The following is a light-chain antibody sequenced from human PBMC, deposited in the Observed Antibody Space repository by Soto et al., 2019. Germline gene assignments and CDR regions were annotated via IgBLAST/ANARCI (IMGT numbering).Light chain of an antibody. J-gene: IGKJ1*01. CDR3: QQYGSSPRT. CDR1: QSVSSNY. V-gene: IGKV3-20*01. Sequence: EIVLTQSPGTLSLSPGDRATLSCRASQSVSSNYLAWYQQKPGQAPRLLIYVASIRATGIPDRFSGSGSGGDFTLTIRRLEPEDFAVYYCQQYGSSPRTFGQGTKVEIK. CDR2: VAS.